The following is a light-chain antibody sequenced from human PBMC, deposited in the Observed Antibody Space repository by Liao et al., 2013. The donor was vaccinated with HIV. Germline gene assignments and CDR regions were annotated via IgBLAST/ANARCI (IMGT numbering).Light chain of an antibody. Sequence: SYELTQPPSVSVSPGQTASITCSGDELGDKYACWYQQKPGQSPVLVIYQDRKRPSGIPERFSGSNSGNTATLTISRVEAGDEADYYCQVWDSSSDHPVVFGGGTKLTVL. CDR2: QDR. V-gene: IGLV3-1*01. CDR3: QVWDSSSDHPVV. J-gene: IGLJ2*01. CDR1: ELGDKY.